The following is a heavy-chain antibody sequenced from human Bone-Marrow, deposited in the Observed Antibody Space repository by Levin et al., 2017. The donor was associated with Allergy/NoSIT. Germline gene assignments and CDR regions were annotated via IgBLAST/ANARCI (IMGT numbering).Heavy chain of an antibody. J-gene: IGHJ4*02. Sequence: VKVSCKASGYTFTGYYIHWVRQAPGQGLEWIGWINPNTGGTNYAQKFQGRVTMTTDTSISTAYVDLSGLKSVDTAVYFCARDQGGQNSYGDFDFWGQGTLVTVSS. CDR2: INPNTGGT. CDR1: GYTFTGYY. CDR3: ARDQGGQNSYGDFDF. V-gene: IGHV1-2*02. D-gene: IGHD5-18*01.